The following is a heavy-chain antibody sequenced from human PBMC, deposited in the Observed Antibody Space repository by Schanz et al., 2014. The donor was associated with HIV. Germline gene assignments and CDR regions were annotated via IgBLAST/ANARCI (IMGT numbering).Heavy chain of an antibody. J-gene: IGHJ4*02. CDR2: IDHTGTT. V-gene: IGHV3-66*01. D-gene: IGHD5-18*01. CDR1: GFSATNYY. CDR3: VRGDTVFEY. Sequence: EVQLLESGGGLVQPGGSLRLSCAASGFSATNYYISWVRQAPGKGLEWVSLIDHTGTTYYADSVKGRFTISRDNAKNSLYLQMNSLRFADTAVYYCVRGDTVFEYWGQGTLVTVS.